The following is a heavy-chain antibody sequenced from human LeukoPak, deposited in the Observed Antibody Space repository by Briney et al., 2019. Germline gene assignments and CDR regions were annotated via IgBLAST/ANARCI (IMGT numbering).Heavy chain of an antibody. D-gene: IGHD3-22*01. CDR1: GFTFSSYA. V-gene: IGHV3-23*01. J-gene: IGHJ4*02. CDR3: AKDRTVVVVITVFDY. Sequence: PGGSLRLSCAASGFTFSSYAMSWVRQAPGKGLEWVSAISGSGGSTYYADSVKGRFTISRDNSKNTLYLQMNSLRAQDTAVYYCAKDRTVVVVITVFDYWGQGTLVTVSS. CDR2: ISGSGGST.